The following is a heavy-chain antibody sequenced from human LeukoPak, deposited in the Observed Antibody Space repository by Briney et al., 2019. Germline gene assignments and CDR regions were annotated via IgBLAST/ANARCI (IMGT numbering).Heavy chain of an antibody. CDR3: AKQDIRSSAWYD. CDR1: GFTFSTYG. D-gene: IGHD6-19*01. CDR2: IWYDGSNK. Sequence: PGRSLTLSCAASGFTFSTYGMHWVRQGPGKGLEWVAIIWYDGSNKYYADSVKGRFTISRDNSKDTLYLKMNSLRAEDTAVYYCAKQDIRSSAWYDWGQGTLVTVSS. J-gene: IGHJ4*02. V-gene: IGHV3-33*06.